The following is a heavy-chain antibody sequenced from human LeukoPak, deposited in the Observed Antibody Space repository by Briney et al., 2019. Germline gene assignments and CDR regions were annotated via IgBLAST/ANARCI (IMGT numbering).Heavy chain of an antibody. V-gene: IGHV3-23*01. J-gene: IGHJ4*02. D-gene: IGHD1-26*01. CDR3: AKLESGSYEYYFDY. CDR1: GFTFSSYA. Sequence: GGSLRLSCAASGFTFSSYAMSWVRQAPGKGLEWASAISGSGGSTYYADSVKGRFTISRDNSKNTLYLQMNSLRAEDTAVYYCAKLESGSYEYYFDYWGQGTLVTVSS. CDR2: ISGSGGST.